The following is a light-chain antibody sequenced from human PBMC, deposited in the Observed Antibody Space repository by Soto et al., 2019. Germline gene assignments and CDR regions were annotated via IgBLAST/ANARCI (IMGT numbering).Light chain of an antibody. CDR3: QQSGT. Sequence: VLAQSPGTLSLSPGXRATLSCRASQSVSSSYLAWYQQKPGQAPRLLIYGASSRATGIPDRFSGSGSGTDFTLTISRLEPEDFAVYYCQQSGTFGQSTKV. CDR2: GAS. V-gene: IGKV3-20*01. CDR1: QSVSSSY. J-gene: IGKJ1*01.